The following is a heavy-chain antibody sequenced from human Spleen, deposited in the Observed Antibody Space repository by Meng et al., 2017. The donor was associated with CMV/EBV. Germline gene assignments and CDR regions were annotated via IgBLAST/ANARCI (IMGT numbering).Heavy chain of an antibody. Sequence: GGSLRLSCAASGFTFSNYAMSWVRQAPGKGLEWVSIISSSGGSTYSAASVKGRFTISRDNSKNSLYLQMNSLRAEDTAFYYCAKPFVGANTGGYFDYWGQGTLVTVSS. CDR1: GFTFSNYA. CDR2: ISSSGGST. CDR3: AKPFVGANTGGYFDY. V-gene: IGHV3-23*01. D-gene: IGHD1-26*01. J-gene: IGHJ4*02.